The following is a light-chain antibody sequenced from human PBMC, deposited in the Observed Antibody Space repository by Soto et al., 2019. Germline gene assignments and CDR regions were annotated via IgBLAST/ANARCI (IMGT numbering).Light chain of an antibody. CDR3: SSYTSSDPYV. CDR2: DVS. V-gene: IGLV2-14*03. Sequence: QSVLTQPASVSGSPVQSITISCTGTSSDVGNYNYVSWHQHHPGKAPKLMINDVSNRPSGVSSRFSGSKSGNTASLTISGLQAEDEADYYCSSYTSSDPYVFGTGTKVTVL. CDR1: SSDVGNYNY. J-gene: IGLJ1*01.